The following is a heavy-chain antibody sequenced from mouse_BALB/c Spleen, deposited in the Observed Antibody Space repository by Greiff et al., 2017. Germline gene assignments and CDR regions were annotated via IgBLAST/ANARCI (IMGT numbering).Heavy chain of an antibody. V-gene: IGHV5-6-3*01. CDR3: ARDRNYYGSSYVDY. D-gene: IGHD1-1*01. CDR2: INSNGGST. J-gene: IGHJ2*01. CDR1: GFTFSSYG. Sequence: DVMLVESGGGLVQPGGSLKLSCAASGFTFSSYGMSWVRQTPDKRLELVATINSNGGSTYYPDSVKGRFTISRDNAKNTLYLQMSSLKSEDTAMYYCARDRNYYGSSYVDYWGQGTTLTVSS.